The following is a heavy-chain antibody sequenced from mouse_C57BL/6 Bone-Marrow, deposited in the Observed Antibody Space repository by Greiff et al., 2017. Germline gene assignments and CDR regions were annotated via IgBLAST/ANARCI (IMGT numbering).Heavy chain of an antibody. CDR2: IHPNSGST. J-gene: IGHJ2*01. CDR3: AAIYYGNYFDY. V-gene: IGHV1-64*01. Sequence: QVQLQQPGAELVKPGASVKLSCKASGYTFTSYWMHWVKQRPGQGLEWIGMIHPNSGSTNYNEKFKSKATLTVDKSSSTAYMQLSSLTSEDAAVYYCAAIYYGNYFDYWGQGTTLTVSS. CDR1: GYTFTSYW. D-gene: IGHD2-1*01.